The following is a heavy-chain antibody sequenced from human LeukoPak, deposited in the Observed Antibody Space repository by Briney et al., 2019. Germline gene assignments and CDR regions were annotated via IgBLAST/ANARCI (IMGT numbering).Heavy chain of an antibody. CDR1: GGSISSGSYY. CDR2: TTSGSI. Sequence: PSQTLSLTCTVSGGSISSGSYYWSWIRQPAGKGLEWIGRTTSGSINYNPSLKSRVTISVDTSKNQFSLNLSSVTAADTAVYYRARVARCTSCFDIDYWGQGTLVTVSS. J-gene: IGHJ4*02. D-gene: IGHD2-2*01. V-gene: IGHV4-61*02. CDR3: ARVARCTSCFDIDY.